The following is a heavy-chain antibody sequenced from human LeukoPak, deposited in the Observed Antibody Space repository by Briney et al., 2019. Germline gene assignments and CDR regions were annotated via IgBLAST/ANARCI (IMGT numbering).Heavy chain of an antibody. Sequence: GGSLRLSCAASGFTFSGPAMHWVRQASGKGLEWVGRIRSKANSYATAYAASVKGRFTISRDDSKNTAYLQMNSLKTEDTAVYYCAKDAYYDILTGPWSYYMDVWGKGTTVTISS. CDR3: AKDAYYDILTGPWSYYMDV. J-gene: IGHJ6*03. CDR1: GFTFSGPA. CDR2: IRSKANSYAT. D-gene: IGHD3-9*01. V-gene: IGHV3-73*01.